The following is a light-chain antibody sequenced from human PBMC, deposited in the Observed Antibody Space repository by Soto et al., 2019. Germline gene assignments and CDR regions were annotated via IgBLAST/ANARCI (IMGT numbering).Light chain of an antibody. CDR1: QSLLDSDDGNTY. CDR3: MKRIEFPWT. CDR2: TLS. J-gene: IGKJ1*01. Sequence: DIVMTQTPLSLPVTPGEPASISCRSSQSLLDSDDGNTYMDWYLQKPGQSPQLLIYTLSYRAYGVPDRFSGSGSGTDFTLKISRVEAEDVGVYYCMKRIEFPWTFGQGTKVEIK. V-gene: IGKV2-40*01.